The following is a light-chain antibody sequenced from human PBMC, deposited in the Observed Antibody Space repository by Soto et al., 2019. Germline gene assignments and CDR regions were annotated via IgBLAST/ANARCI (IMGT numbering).Light chain of an antibody. CDR3: QQYINRPCT. CDR1: QTVSSS. CDR2: EAS. J-gene: IGKJ4*01. V-gene: IGKV3-11*01. Sequence: LTQAPDSLSLDQGGGASGTSGASQTVSSSLAWYQQKPGQAPRLLIYEASNRATGIPARFTGNESGADFPLTICTLEPEDVSLYYCQQYINRPCTLGGGTRVDIK.